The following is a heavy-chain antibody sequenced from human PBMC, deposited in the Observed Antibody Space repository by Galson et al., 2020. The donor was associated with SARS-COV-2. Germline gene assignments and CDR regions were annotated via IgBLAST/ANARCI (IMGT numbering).Heavy chain of an antibody. CDR1: GFTFNSFW. J-gene: IGHJ2*01. D-gene: IGHD2-2*01. V-gene: IGHV3-7*01. CDR3: ARDRVDPAAMGDFYL. Sequence: GESLEILCAAPGFTFNSFWKRWVRQAPGKGLEWVANLKPNAGEIYYVDSVKGRFTISRDNAKNSLYLQMNNLRGEDTTVYFCARDRVDPAAMGDFYLCGRGTLVTVSS. CDR2: LKPNAGEI.